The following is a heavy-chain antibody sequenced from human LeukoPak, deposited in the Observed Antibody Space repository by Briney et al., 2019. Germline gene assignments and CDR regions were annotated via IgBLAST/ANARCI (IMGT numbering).Heavy chain of an antibody. Sequence: SVKVSCKASGGTFSSYAISWVRQAPGQGLEWMGRIIPIFGTENYAHKFRGRVTITSDESTSKAYMELSSLRSEDTAVYYCARDGGYSYGHSYYYYMDVWGKGTTVTVSS. J-gene: IGHJ6*03. CDR2: IIPIFGTE. CDR3: ARDGGYSYGHSYYYYMDV. D-gene: IGHD5-18*01. CDR1: GGTFSSYA. V-gene: IGHV1-69*13.